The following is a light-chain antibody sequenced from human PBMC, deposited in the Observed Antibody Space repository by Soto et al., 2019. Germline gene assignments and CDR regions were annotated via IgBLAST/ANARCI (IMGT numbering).Light chain of an antibody. J-gene: IGKJ1*01. CDR1: ESLLHTSGKTY. V-gene: IGKV2-24*01. CDR2: QIS. Sequence: IVLTQSPLSSRVTLGQAASISCSSIESLLHTSGKTYLSWLQLRPGQPPRLLLYQISQRPPGVPDRFTGSGAGTNFTLTISGVEADDIGIYYCMQASQLRTFGQGTKVDTK. CDR3: MQASQLRT.